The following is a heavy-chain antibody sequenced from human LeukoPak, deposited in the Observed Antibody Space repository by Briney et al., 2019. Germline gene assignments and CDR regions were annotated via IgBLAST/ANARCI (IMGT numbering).Heavy chain of an antibody. D-gene: IGHD5-24*01. CDR3: ARRSYNSPFRY. CDR1: GGFISRYY. Sequence: SETLSLTCTVWGGFISRYYWSWIRQPPERGLEWIGYIYYSGSTNYNPSLKSRVTISVDTSKNQFSLQLRSVTAADTAVYYCARRSYNSPFRYWGQGTLVTVSS. CDR2: IYYSGST. J-gene: IGHJ4*02. V-gene: IGHV4-59*12.